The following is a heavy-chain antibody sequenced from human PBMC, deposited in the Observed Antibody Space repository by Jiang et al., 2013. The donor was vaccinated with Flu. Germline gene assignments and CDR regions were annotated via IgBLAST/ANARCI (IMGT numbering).Heavy chain of an antibody. J-gene: IGHJ3*02. CDR3: ARESVTHWRVLGLDVSDI. CDR2: IYTSGSI. CDR1: GGSITTGNYY. V-gene: IGHV4-61*02. Sequence: PGLVKSSQTLSLTCTVSGGSITTGNYYWGWIRQPAGKGLEWIGHIYTSGSINYNPSLKSRVTISGDTSKNQISLKLTSVTAADTAAYFCARESVTHWRVLGLDVSDIWGPGTMVTVSS. D-gene: IGHD6-13*01.